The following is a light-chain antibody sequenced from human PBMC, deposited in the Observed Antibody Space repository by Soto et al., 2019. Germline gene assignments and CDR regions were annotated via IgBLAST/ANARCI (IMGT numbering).Light chain of an antibody. J-gene: IGKJ4*01. CDR3: QQYGTSLT. CDR2: AAS. CDR1: QSIKNNF. Sequence: IVLTQSPGALSLSPGEGATLSCRASQSIKNNFLAWYQQRHGQAPRLLIHAASIRASGISDRFTGTASGTDFTLTISRLEPDDFGVYYCQQYGTSLTFGGGTRVE. V-gene: IGKV3-20*01.